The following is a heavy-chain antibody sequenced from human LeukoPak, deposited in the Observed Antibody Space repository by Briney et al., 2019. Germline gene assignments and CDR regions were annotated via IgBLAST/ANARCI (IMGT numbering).Heavy chain of an antibody. Sequence: GGSLRLSCAASGFTFSSYSMKSVRQAPGKGLEWVSYISSSSTYIYYADSVKGRFTVSRDNAQNSLHLQMNRLRAEDTAVYYCETTVTTTPRTTGGPFNIWGQGTMVTVSS. V-gene: IGHV3-21*01. CDR1: GFTFSSYS. D-gene: IGHD1-14*01. J-gene: IGHJ3*02. CDR2: ISSSSTYI. CDR3: ETTVTTTPRTTGGPFNI.